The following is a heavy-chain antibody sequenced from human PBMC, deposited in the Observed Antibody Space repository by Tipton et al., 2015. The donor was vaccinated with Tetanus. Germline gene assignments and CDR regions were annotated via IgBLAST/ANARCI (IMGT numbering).Heavy chain of an antibody. V-gene: IGHV3-21*01. CDR3: ARVQGESMITFGGVILTAFDI. CDR2: ISSSSSYI. CDR1: GFTFSSYS. D-gene: IGHD3-16*01. J-gene: IGHJ3*02. Sequence: SLRLSCAASGFTFSSYSMNWVRQAPGKGLEWVSSISSSSSYIYYADSVKGRFTISRDKAKNSLYLQMNSLRAEDTAVYYCARVQGESMITFGGVILTAFDIWGQGTMVTVSS.